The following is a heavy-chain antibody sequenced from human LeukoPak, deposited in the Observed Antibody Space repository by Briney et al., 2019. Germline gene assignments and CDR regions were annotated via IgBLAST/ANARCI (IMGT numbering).Heavy chain of an antibody. D-gene: IGHD6-19*01. J-gene: IGHJ3*01. V-gene: IGHV3-23*01. CDR3: AKVYTSGWYGVGAFDV. CDR1: GFTFSNYA. CDR2: IIGRGGIT. Sequence: GGSLRLSCVTSGFTFSNYAMSWVRQAPGKGLEWVSAIIGRGGITYDADSMKGRFTISRDNSKNTLYLQMNSLRVEDTAKYYCAKVYTSGWYGVGAFDVWGQGTMVTVSS.